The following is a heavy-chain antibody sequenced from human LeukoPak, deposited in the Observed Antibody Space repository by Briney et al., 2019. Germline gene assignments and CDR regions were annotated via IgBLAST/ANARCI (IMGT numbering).Heavy chain of an antibody. CDR3: ARDLVTVTKGFDL. Sequence: SETLPLTCAVSGDSFSSHYWTWIRQPPGRGLERIGYISYIVTTNYNPSPKSRVTISIDTSKNKFSPKLSSVTTADTAVYYCARDLVTVTKGFDLWGLGTMVSVSS. J-gene: IGHJ3*01. D-gene: IGHD4-17*01. V-gene: IGHV4-59*11. CDR1: GDSFSSHY. CDR2: ISYIVTT.